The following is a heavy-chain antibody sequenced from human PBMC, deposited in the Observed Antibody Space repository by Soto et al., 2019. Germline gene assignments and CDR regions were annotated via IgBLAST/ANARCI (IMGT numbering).Heavy chain of an antibody. J-gene: IGHJ3*02. CDR2: IYTGDSDT. D-gene: IGHD3-10*01. Sequence: GESLKISCKGSGYSFTSYWIGWVRQMPGKGLEWVGIIYTGDSDTRYSPSFQGQVTISAEKSINTAYLQWSSLKASDTAMYYCASIYYYGSGSYSSVFDIWGQGTMVT. V-gene: IGHV5-51*01. CDR1: GYSFTSYW. CDR3: ASIYYYGSGSYSSVFDI.